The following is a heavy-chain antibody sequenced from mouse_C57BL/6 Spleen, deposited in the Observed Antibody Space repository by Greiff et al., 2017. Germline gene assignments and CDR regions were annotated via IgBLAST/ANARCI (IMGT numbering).Heavy chain of an antibody. J-gene: IGHJ4*01. CDR3: ARYRCAMDY. CDR1: GYTFTSYW. CDR2: IYPGSGST. V-gene: IGHV1-55*01. Sequence: QVQLKQPGAELVKPGASVKMSCKASGYTFTSYWITWVKQRPGQGLEWIGDIYPGSGSTNYNEKFKSKATLTVDTSSSTAYMQRSSLTSEDSAVYYCARYRCAMDYWGQGTSVTVSS.